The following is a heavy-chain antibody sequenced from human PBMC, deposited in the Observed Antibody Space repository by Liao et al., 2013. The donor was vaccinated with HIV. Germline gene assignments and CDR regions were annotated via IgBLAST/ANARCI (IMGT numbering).Heavy chain of an antibody. V-gene: IGHV4-4*07. CDR2: IYFTGSD. CDR1: GGSISSYY. Sequence: QVQLQESGPGLVKPSETLSLTCTVSGGSISSYYWSWIRQPAGKGLEWIGSIYFTGSDYYTPSLKSRATISVDTSKNQMSLHLTSVTAADTAIYYCARDPRRGLFYFDLWGPGTLVTVSS. J-gene: IGHJ4*02. CDR3: ARDPRRGLFYFDL. D-gene: IGHD3-10*01.